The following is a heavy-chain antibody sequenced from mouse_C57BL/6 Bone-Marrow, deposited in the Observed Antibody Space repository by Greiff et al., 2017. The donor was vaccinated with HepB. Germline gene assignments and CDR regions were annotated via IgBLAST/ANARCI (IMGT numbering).Heavy chain of an antibody. Sequence: VQLQQSGPELVKPGASVKMSCKASGYTFTDYNMHWVKQSHGKSLEWIGYINPNNGGTSYNQKFKGKATLTVNKSSSTAYMELRSLTSEDSVVYYCARKGDYDEAWFAYWGQGTLVTVSA. J-gene: IGHJ3*01. CDR1: GYTFTDYN. V-gene: IGHV1-22*01. D-gene: IGHD2-4*01. CDR2: INPNNGGT. CDR3: ARKGDYDEAWFAY.